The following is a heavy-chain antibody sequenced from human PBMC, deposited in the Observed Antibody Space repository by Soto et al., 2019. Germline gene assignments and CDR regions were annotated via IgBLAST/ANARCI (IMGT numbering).Heavy chain of an antibody. V-gene: IGHV1-18*01. J-gene: IGHJ4*02. CDR1: GYTFTSYG. Sequence: ASVKVSCKASGYTFTSYGISWVRHAPGQGLEWMGWISAYNGNTNYAQKLQGGVTMTTDTSTSTAYMELRSLRSDDTAVYYCARDLGWFGVLLYFAYWGQGTLVTVSS. CDR3: ARDLGWFGVLLYFAY. D-gene: IGHD3-10*01. CDR2: ISAYNGNT.